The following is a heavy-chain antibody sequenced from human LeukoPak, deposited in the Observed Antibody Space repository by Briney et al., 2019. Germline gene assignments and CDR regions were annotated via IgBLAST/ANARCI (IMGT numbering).Heavy chain of an antibody. J-gene: IGHJ5*02. CDR1: GYTFTSYG. D-gene: IGHD3-3*01. Sequence: ASVKVSCKASGYTFTSYGISWVRQAPGQGLEWMGWISAYNGNTNYAQKLQGRVTMTTDTSASTAYMELSSLRSEDTAVYYCARLRLRAWFDPWGQGTLVTVSS. CDR2: ISAYNGNT. CDR3: ARLRLRAWFDP. V-gene: IGHV1-18*01.